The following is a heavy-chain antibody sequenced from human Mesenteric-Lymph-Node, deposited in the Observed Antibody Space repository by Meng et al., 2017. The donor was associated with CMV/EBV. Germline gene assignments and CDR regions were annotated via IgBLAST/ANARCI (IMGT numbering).Heavy chain of an antibody. CDR2: INSDGSST. D-gene: IGHD3-9*01. CDR1: GFTFSSYW. CDR3: AKELRDWRPLDY. V-gene: IGHV3-74*01. J-gene: IGHJ4*02. Sequence: GESLKISCAASGFTFSSYWMHWVRQAPGKGLVWVSRINSDGSSTSYADSVKGRFTVSRDNSKNTLFLQMDSLRAQDTAVYYCAKELRDWRPLDYWGQGTLVTVSS.